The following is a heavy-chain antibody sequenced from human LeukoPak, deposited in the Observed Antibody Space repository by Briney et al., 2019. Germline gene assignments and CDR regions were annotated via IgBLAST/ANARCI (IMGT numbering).Heavy chain of an antibody. CDR1: GFTFNDYA. Sequence: GGSLRLSCAASGFTFNDYAMTWVRQAPGKGLEWVSAISGSGSRTYYADSVKGRFTVSRDKSKNALYLQLNSLRAEDTAVYYCARYGVFGDTPRGHFDYWGQGTLVTVSA. J-gene: IGHJ4*02. V-gene: IGHV3-23*01. CDR2: ISGSGSRT. D-gene: IGHD3-10*02. CDR3: ARYGVFGDTPRGHFDY.